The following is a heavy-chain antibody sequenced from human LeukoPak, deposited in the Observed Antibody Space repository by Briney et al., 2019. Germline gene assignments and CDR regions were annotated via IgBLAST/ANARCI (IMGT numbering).Heavy chain of an antibody. V-gene: IGHV3-53*01. CDR1: GFTVSGNY. Sequence: GGSLRLSCAASGFTVSGNYMSWVRQASGKGLKWVSGIYSAGTTYYADSVKGRFTISRDNLKNTLYLQMNSLRAEDTAVYFCARYYGDYCDWGPGTLVTVSS. D-gene: IGHD4-17*01. J-gene: IGHJ4*02. CDR2: IYSAGTT. CDR3: ARYYGDYCD.